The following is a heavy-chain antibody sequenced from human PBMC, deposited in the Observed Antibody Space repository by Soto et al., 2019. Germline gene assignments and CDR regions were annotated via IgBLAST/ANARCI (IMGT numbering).Heavy chain of an antibody. Sequence: SVKVSCKAFGGTFSSYAISWVRQAPGQGLEWMGGIIPLFGTTNYAPKFQGRVAITADERARTAYMDLSSLKSEDTAVYYCATNNRASYHFDYWGQGTLVTVSS. CDR2: IIPLFGTT. CDR1: GGTFSSYA. CDR3: ATNNRASYHFDY. D-gene: IGHD3-16*02. V-gene: IGHV1-69*13. J-gene: IGHJ4*02.